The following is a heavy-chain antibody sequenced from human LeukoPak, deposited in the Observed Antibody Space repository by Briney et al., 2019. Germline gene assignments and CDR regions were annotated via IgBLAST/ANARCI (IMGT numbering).Heavy chain of an antibody. V-gene: IGHV4-59*01. Sequence: SETLSLTCTVSGGSISSYYWSWIRQPPGKGLEWIGYIYYSWSTNYNPSLKSRVTISVDTSKNQFSLKLSSVTAADTAVYYWARGRGSRYSSSSGTRYYYYYMDVWGKGTTVTVSS. J-gene: IGHJ6*03. D-gene: IGHD6-6*01. CDR2: IYYSWST. CDR1: GGSISSYY. CDR3: ARGRGSRYSSSSGTRYYYYYMDV.